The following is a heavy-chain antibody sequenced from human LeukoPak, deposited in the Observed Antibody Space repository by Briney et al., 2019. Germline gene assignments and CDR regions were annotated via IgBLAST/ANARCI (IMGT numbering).Heavy chain of an antibody. J-gene: IGHJ4*02. CDR1: GGSISSSSYY. CDR2: IYYSGST. Sequence: SETLSLTCTVSGGSISSSSYYWGWIRQPPGKGLEWIGSIYYSGSTYYNPSLKSRVTISVDTSKNQISLKLSSVTAADTAVYYCASSPVRVKQQLVTFDYWGQGTLVTVSS. D-gene: IGHD6-13*01. CDR3: ASSPVRVKQQLVTFDY. V-gene: IGHV4-39*07.